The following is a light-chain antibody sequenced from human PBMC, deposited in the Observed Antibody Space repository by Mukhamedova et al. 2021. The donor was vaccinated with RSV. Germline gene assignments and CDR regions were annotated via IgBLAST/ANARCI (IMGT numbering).Light chain of an antibody. J-gene: IGKJ2*01. CDR2: DAS. Sequence: WYQRRVHGKVPKLLIYDASTVLFGVQSRCSGSGSGTDFRVTISRLEPEDVATYYCQKYDRGPYTFGKGTKLELK. V-gene: IGKV1-27*01. CDR3: QKYDRGPYT.